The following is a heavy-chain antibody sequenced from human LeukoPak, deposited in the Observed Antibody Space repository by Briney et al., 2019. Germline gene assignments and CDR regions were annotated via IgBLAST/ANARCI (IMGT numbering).Heavy chain of an antibody. V-gene: IGHV3-11*01. CDR2: ISSSGNTI. D-gene: IGHD5-12*01. CDR1: GFTFSDYY. Sequence: GGSLRLSCAASGFTFSDYYMNWIRQAPGKGLEWISFISSSGNTIYYADSMKGRFTISRDNAKNSLYLQMDSLRAEDTAVYYCARDGSYGMDVWGQGTTVTVSS. CDR3: ARDGSYGMDV. J-gene: IGHJ6*02.